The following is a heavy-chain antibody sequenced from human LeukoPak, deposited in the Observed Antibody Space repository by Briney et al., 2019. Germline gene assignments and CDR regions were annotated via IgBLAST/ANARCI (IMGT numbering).Heavy chain of an antibody. CDR2: IYSGGST. V-gene: IGHV3-66*01. CDR3: ARDSLASSSYLDY. D-gene: IGHD6-6*01. J-gene: IGHJ4*02. Sequence: GGSLRLSCAASGFTVSSNYMSWVRQAPGKGLEWVSVIYSGGSTYYADSVKGRFTVSRDNSKNTLYLQMNSLRAEDTAVYYCARDSLASSSYLDYWGQGTLVTVSS. CDR1: GFTVSSNY.